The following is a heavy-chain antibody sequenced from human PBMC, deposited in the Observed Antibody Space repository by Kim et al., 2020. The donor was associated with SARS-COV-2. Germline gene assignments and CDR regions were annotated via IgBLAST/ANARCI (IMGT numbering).Heavy chain of an antibody. CDR2: ISYDGSNK. Sequence: GGSLRLSCAASGFTFSSYGMHWVRQAPGKGLAWVAVISYDGSNKYYADSVKGRFTISRDNSKNTLYLQMNSLRAEDTAVYYCARGNWYFDLWGRGTLVTVST. J-gene: IGHJ2*01. CDR3: ARGNWYFDL. V-gene: IGHV3-33*05. CDR1: GFTFSSYG.